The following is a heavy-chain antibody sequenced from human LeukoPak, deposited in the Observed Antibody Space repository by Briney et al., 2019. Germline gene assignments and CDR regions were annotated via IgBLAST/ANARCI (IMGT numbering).Heavy chain of an antibody. D-gene: IGHD4-17*01. Sequence: GGSLRLSCAASGFAFSGYWMHWVRQPPGKGLVWVSRITGDGSSTTYADSVKGRFTISRDNAKNTLYLQMISLRAEDTAVYYCARDTGWYFDLWGRGTLVTVSS. J-gene: IGHJ2*01. CDR3: ARDTGWYFDL. V-gene: IGHV3-74*01. CDR1: GFAFSGYW. CDR2: ITGDGSST.